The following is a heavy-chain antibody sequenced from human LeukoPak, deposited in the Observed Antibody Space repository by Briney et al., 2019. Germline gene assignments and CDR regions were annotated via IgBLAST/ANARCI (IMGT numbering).Heavy chain of an antibody. Sequence: GXSLRLSCAASGFTFTNYAMSWVRQAPGKGLEGVSGISASGGSTYYADSVNGRFTISRDNTKNTLYLQMNSLRGEDTAVYYCAKVGYLVYYYYYMDVWGKGTTVTVSS. CDR2: ISASGGST. V-gene: IGHV3-23*01. D-gene: IGHD5-18*01. J-gene: IGHJ6*03. CDR3: AKVGYLVYYYYYMDV. CDR1: GFTFTNYA.